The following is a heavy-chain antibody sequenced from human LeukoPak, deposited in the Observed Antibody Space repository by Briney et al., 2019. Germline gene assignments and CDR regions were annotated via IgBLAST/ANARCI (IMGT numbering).Heavy chain of an antibody. CDR3: AHRGESANYGDYRFDY. CDR2: ISGSSGLT. D-gene: IGHD4-17*01. J-gene: IGHJ4*02. V-gene: IGHV3-23*01. CDR1: GFTFSNYA. Sequence: PGGSLRLSCAASGFTFSNYAMSWVRQAPGRGLEWVSAISGSSGLTYYADSVKGRFTISRDNSKNTLYLQMNSLRAEDTAVYYCAHRGESANYGDYRFDYWGQGTLVTVSS.